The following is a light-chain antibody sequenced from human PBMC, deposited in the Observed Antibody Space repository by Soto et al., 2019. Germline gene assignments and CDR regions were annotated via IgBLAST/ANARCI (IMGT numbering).Light chain of an antibody. CDR3: QHFGGSPVT. V-gene: IGKV3-20*01. Sequence: EIVLTQSPGTLSLSPGERATLSCRASQSVDTSYFAWYQHKPGQTPRLLIYATSSRASGIPDRFSGSGSGTDFTLTISRLEPEDFAVYYGQHFGGSPVTFGGGTNVEIK. CDR1: QSVDTSY. CDR2: ATS. J-gene: IGKJ4*01.